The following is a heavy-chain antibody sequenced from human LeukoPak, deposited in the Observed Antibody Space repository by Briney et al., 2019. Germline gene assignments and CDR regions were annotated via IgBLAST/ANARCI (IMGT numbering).Heavy chain of an antibody. J-gene: IGHJ3*02. CDR2: IYYSGST. V-gene: IGHV4-59*08. Sequence: PSETLSLTCTVSGGSTSSYYWSWIRQPPGKGLEWIGYIYYSGSTNYNPSLKSRVTISVDTSKNQFSLKLSSVTAADTAVYYCARGSGIAVAAPGDAFDIWGQGTMVTVSS. D-gene: IGHD6-19*01. CDR3: ARGSGIAVAAPGDAFDI. CDR1: GGSTSSYY.